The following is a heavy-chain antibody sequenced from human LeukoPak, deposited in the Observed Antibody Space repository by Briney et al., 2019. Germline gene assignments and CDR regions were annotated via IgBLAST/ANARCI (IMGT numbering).Heavy chain of an antibody. Sequence: SQTLSLTCTVSGGSISSGSYYWSWIRQPAGKGLEWIGRIYTSGSTNYNPSLESRVTISVDTSKNQFSLKLSSVTAADTAVYYCARVSVVVAAHDYWGQGTLVTVSS. J-gene: IGHJ4*02. D-gene: IGHD2-15*01. V-gene: IGHV4-61*02. CDR3: ARVSVVVAAHDY. CDR2: IYTSGST. CDR1: GGSISSGSYY.